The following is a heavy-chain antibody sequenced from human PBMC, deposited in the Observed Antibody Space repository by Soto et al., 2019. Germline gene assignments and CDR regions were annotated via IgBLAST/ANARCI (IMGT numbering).Heavy chain of an antibody. J-gene: IGHJ4*02. V-gene: IGHV3-23*01. D-gene: IGHD5-12*01. CDR2: ITGTASST. Sequence: EVQLLESGGGFVQPGGSLRLSCAASGFRFSDFAMTWVRQAPGRGLEWVSAITGTASSTYYADSVKGRFTISRDNSKNTLYLQINSLRAEDTAIYYCAKGAEGYVVLSLDSWGQGTLVTVSS. CDR3: AKGAEGYVVLSLDS. CDR1: GFRFSDFA.